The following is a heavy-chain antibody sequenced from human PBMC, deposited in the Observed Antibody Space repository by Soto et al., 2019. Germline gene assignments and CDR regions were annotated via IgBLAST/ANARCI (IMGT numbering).Heavy chain of an antibody. CDR1: GYTFTSYG. Sequence: ASVKVSCKASGYTFTSYGISWVRQAPGQGLEWMGWISAYNGNTNYAQKLQGRVTMTTDTSTSTAYMELRSLRSDDTAVYYCARFDWLVGATILIPPDYWGQGTLVTVSS. J-gene: IGHJ4*02. CDR2: ISAYNGNT. V-gene: IGHV1-18*01. D-gene: IGHD1-26*01. CDR3: ARFDWLVGATILIPPDY.